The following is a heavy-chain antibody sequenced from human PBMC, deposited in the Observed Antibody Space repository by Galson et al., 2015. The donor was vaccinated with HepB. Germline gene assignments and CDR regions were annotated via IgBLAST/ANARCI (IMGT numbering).Heavy chain of an antibody. CDR1: GYTLTELS. D-gene: IGHD3-22*01. CDR3: ATVSGYYYGLDY. J-gene: IGHJ4*02. V-gene: IGHV1-24*01. CDR2: FDPEDGET. Sequence: SVKVSCKVSGYTLTELSMHWVRQAPGKGLEWMGGFDPEDGETIYAQKFQGRVTMTEDTSTDAAYMELSSLRSEDTAVYYCATVSGYYYGLDYWGQGTLVTVPS.